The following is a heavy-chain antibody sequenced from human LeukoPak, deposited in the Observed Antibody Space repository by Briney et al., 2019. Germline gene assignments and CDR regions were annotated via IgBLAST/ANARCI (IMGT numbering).Heavy chain of an antibody. V-gene: IGHV3-23*01. J-gene: IGHJ4*02. D-gene: IGHD2-2*01. Sequence: PGGSLRLSCAASGFTFSSHAMSWVRQAPGKGLEWVSAISGSGGSTYYADSVKGRFTISRDNSKNTLYLQMNSLRAEDTAVYYCAKDRSCSSTSCYRLGYWGQGTLVTVSS. CDR3: AKDRSCSSTSCYRLGY. CDR2: ISGSGGST. CDR1: GFTFSSHA.